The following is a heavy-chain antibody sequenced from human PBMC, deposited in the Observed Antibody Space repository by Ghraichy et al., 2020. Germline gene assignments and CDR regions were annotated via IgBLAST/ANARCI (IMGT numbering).Heavy chain of an antibody. V-gene: IGHV3-30*02. CDR2: IRYDGSNK. CDR3: AKEVWYYGSGSYYKRGLDY. D-gene: IGHD3-10*01. J-gene: IGHJ4*02. Sequence: GGSLRLSCAASGFTFSSYGMHWVRQAPGKGLEWVAFIRYDGSNKYYADSVKGRFTISRDNSKNTLYLQMNSLRAEDTAVYYCAKEVWYYGSGSYYKRGLDYWGQGTLVTVSS. CDR1: GFTFSSYG.